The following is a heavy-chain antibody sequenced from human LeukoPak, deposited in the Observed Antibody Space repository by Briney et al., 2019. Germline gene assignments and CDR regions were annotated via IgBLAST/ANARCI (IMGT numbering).Heavy chain of an antibody. Sequence: SGGSLRLSCAASGFTFSAHAMHWVRQPTGKGLEWVSAIGTGGDTFYPGSVKGRFTISRENIKNSLYLQMNSLRAEDTAVYYCARQMTPQGNFDYWGQGTLVTVSS. CDR2: IGTGGDT. V-gene: IGHV3-13*01. CDR1: GFTFSAHA. CDR3: ARQMTPQGNFDY. J-gene: IGHJ4*02.